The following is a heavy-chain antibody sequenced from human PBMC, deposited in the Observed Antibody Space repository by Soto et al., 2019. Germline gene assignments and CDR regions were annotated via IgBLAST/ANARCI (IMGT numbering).Heavy chain of an antibody. CDR2: IIPIFGTA. J-gene: IGHJ6*02. Sequence: QVQLVQSGAEVKKPGSSVKVSCKASGGTFSSYAISWVRQAPGQGLEWMGGIIPIFGTANYAQKFQGRVTLTADESTSTAYMELSSLRSEDTAVYYCARGYYDFWSGYPENIYYYYGMDVWGQGTTVTVSS. V-gene: IGHV1-69*12. CDR3: ARGYYDFWSGYPENIYYYYGMDV. D-gene: IGHD3-3*01. CDR1: GGTFSSYA.